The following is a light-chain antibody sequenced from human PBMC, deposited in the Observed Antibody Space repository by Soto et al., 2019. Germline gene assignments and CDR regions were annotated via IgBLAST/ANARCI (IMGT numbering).Light chain of an antibody. CDR3: MQGTHWTIT. CDR2: KVS. CDR1: QRLVHSDGIAY. V-gene: IGKV2-30*02. Sequence: DVVMTQSPLFLPVTLRQPASISCRSNQRLVHSDGIAYFSWFQQRPGRSPRXXXYKVSNRDSGVPARFSGSGSGTDGAMKISRVEAEDGGVYYCMQGTHWTITFGQGTRLEIK. J-gene: IGKJ5*01.